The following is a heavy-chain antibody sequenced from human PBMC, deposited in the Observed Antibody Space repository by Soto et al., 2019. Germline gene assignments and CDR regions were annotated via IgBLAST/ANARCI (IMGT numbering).Heavy chain of an antibody. CDR2: ISGYNGKT. V-gene: IGHV1-18*04. D-gene: IGHD3-10*01. CDR1: GYTFTGFG. Sequence: ASVKVSCKASGYTFTGFGVSWLRQAPGQGPEWMGWISGYNGKTKYTQKVQGRVTLTTDTSTATAYMELRSLRSDDAAVYFCARDKMIDDFGLGSFDYWGQGTVVTVSS. J-gene: IGHJ4*02. CDR3: ARDKMIDDFGLGSFDY.